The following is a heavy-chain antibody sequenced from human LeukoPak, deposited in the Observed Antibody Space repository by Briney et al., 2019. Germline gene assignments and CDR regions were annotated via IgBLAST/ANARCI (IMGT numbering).Heavy chain of an antibody. J-gene: IGHJ4*02. CDR1: GFTFTNYA. V-gene: IGHV3-15*01. Sequence: GGSLRLSCAASGFTFTNYAMSWVRQAPGKGLEWVGRIKSKTDGGTTDYAAPVKGRFTISRDDSKNTLYLQMNSLKTEDTAVYYCTTDIAVAGGVENYFDYWGQGTLVTVSS. CDR2: IKSKTDGGTT. D-gene: IGHD6-19*01. CDR3: TTDIAVAGGVENYFDY.